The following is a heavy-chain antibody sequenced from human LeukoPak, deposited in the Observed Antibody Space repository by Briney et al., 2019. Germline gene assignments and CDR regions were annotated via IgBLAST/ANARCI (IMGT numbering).Heavy chain of an antibody. D-gene: IGHD3-22*01. Sequence: AGSLRLSCAASGFTSSDHYMDWVRQAPGKGLEWVGRTRNKANSYSTEYAASVKGRFIISRDASKNSLYLQMNTLKTEDTAVYYCARSYYYGGSSYYIDYWGQGTLVTVSS. CDR3: ARSYYYGGSSYYIDY. J-gene: IGHJ4*02. CDR1: GFTSSDHY. CDR2: TRNKANSYST. V-gene: IGHV3-72*01.